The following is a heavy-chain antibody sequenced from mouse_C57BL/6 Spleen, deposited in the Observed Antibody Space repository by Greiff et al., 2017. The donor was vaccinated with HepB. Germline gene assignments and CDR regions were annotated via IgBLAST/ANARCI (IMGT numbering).Heavy chain of an antibody. CDR1: GYAFSSYW. J-gene: IGHJ3*01. CDR3: ARRGTTVVEDDY. D-gene: IGHD1-1*01. Sequence: QVQLQQSGAELVKPGASVKISCKASGYAFSSYWMNWVKQRPGKGLEWIGQIYPGDGDTNYNGKFKGKATMTADKSSSTAYMRLSSLTSEDSAVYFCARRGTTVVEDDYWGQGTLVTVSS. CDR2: IYPGDGDT. V-gene: IGHV1-80*01.